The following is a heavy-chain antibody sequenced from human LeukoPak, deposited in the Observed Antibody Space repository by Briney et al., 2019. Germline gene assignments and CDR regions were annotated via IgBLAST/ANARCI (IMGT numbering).Heavy chain of an antibody. D-gene: IGHD3-10*01. CDR2: ISYGGSNK. Sequence: GRSLSLSCAASGFTFSSYAMHWARQAPGKGLEGVAVISYGGSNKYYADSVKGRFTISRDNPKNTLYLQSNSLRAEDTAVYYCARDRYGSASLDYCGQGTLVTVSS. CDR1: GFTFSSYA. CDR3: ARDRYGSASLDY. J-gene: IGHJ4*02. V-gene: IGHV3-30-3*01.